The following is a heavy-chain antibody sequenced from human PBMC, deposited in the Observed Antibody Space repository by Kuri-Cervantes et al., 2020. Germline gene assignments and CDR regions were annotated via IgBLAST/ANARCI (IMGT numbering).Heavy chain of an antibody. D-gene: IGHD1-26*01. Sequence: GESLKISCAASGFTFSSYGMHWARQAPGKGLEWVAVIWYDGSNKYYADSVKGRFTISRDNSKYTLYLRMNSLRAEDTADYYRARPAGGSSQIEYDAFDIWGQGTMVTVSS. CDR1: GFTFSSYG. J-gene: IGHJ3*02. CDR3: ARPAGGSSQIEYDAFDI. CDR2: IWYDGSNK. V-gene: IGHV3-30*19.